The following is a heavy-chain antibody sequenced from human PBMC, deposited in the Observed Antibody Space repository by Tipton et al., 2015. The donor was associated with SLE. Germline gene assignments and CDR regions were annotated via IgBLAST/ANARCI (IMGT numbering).Heavy chain of an antibody. Sequence: TLSLTCAVYGGSFSGYYWNWIRQPPGKGLGWIGEINHSGSPNYNPSLKSRVTISVDTSKNQFSLNLSSVTDADTAVYYCARMDMVVVPAAIPDVFDRWRQGTVVAVSA. J-gene: IGHJ3*02. CDR2: INHSGSP. CDR1: GGSFSGYY. D-gene: IGHD2-2*03. V-gene: IGHV4-34*01. CDR3: ARMDMVVVPAAIPDVFDR.